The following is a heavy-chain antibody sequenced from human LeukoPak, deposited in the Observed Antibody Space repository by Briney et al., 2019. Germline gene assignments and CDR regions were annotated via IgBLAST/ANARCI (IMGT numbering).Heavy chain of an antibody. CDR2: INHSGST. D-gene: IGHD5-24*01. J-gene: IGHJ4*02. Sequence: SETLSLTCAVYGGSFSGYYWSWIRQPPGKGLEWIGEINHSGSTNYNPSLKSRVTISVDTSKNQFSLKLSSVTAADTAVYYCARGRGYNSFDYWGQGTLVTVSS. CDR3: ARGRGYNSFDY. V-gene: IGHV4-34*01. CDR1: GGSFSGYY.